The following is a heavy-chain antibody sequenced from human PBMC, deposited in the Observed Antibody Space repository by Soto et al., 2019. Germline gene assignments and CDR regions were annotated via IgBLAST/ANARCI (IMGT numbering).Heavy chain of an antibody. J-gene: IGHJ4*02. D-gene: IGHD3-10*01. V-gene: IGHV3-7*01. CDR3: ARVVWFGEYYFDY. CDR2: IKQDGSEK. CDR1: GFTFSSYW. Sequence: PGGSLRLSCAAYGFTFSSYWMSWVRQAPGKGLEWVANIKQDGSEKYYVDSVKGRFTISRDNAKNSLYLQMNSLRAEDTAVYYCARVVWFGEYYFDYWGQGTLVTVSS.